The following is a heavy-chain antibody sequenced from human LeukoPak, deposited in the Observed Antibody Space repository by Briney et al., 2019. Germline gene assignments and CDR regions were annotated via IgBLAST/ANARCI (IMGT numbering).Heavy chain of an antibody. Sequence: ASVKVSCKASGGTFSSYAISWVRQAPGQGLEWMGGIIPTFGTANYAQKFQGRVTITADESTSTAYMELSSLRYEDTAVYYCARSYGSGSYWYYFDYWGQGTLVTVSS. V-gene: IGHV1-69*13. CDR1: GGTFSSYA. J-gene: IGHJ4*02. D-gene: IGHD3-10*01. CDR2: IIPTFGTA. CDR3: ARSYGSGSYWYYFDY.